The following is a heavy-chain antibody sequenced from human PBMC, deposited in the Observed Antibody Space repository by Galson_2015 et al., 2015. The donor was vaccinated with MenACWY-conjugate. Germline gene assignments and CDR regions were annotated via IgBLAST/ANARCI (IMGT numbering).Heavy chain of an antibody. V-gene: IGHV3-53*01. CDR3: AREHADYATRALDI. J-gene: IGHJ3*02. CDR1: GFTFSTYS. CDR2: IDDNGDS. Sequence: SLRLSCAASGFTFSTYSINWVRQAPGKGLEWVSLIDDNGDSFYADSVKGRFTISRDISKNTLYLQMNSLRAEDTAVYYCAREHADYATRALDIWGQGTMVSVSS. D-gene: IGHD4-17*01.